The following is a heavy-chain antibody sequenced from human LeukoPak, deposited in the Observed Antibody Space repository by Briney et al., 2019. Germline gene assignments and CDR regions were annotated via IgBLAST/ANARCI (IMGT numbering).Heavy chain of an antibody. V-gene: IGHV1-8*01. CDR3: ARGITYYDILTGRNSWFDP. CDR2: MNPNSGNT. J-gene: IGHJ5*02. Sequence: ASVKVSCKASGYTFTSYDINWVRQATGQGLEWMGWMNPNSGNTGYAQTFQGRVTMTRNTSISTAYMELSSPRSEDTAVYYCARGITYYDILTGRNSWFDPWGQGTLVTVSS. D-gene: IGHD3-9*01. CDR1: GYTFTSYD.